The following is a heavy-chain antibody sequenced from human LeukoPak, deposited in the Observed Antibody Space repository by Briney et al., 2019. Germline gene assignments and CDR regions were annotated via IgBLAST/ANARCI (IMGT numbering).Heavy chain of an antibody. Sequence: SQTLSLTCAVSGGSISSGGYSWSWIRQPPGKGLEWIGYIYLGGSTFYNPSLKSRVSISVDTSKNQFSLKLSSVTAADTAVYYCARDQGYSYGALDSWGQGTLVTVSS. V-gene: IGHV4-30-2*01. J-gene: IGHJ4*02. CDR3: ARDQGYSYGALDS. CDR2: IYLGGST. D-gene: IGHD5-18*01. CDR1: GGSISSGGYS.